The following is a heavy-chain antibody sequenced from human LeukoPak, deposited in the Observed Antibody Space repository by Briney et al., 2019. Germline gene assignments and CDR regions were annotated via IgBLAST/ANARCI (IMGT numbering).Heavy chain of an antibody. CDR2: IIPILGIA. V-gene: IGHV1-69*04. D-gene: IGHD6-13*01. J-gene: IGHJ4*02. Sequence: ASVKVSCKASGGTFSSYAISWVRQAPGQGLEWMGRIIPILGIANYAQKFQGRITITADTSTSTAYMELRSLRSDDTAVYYCARDRVSSLVPRTPNDYWGQGTLVTVSS. CDR1: GGTFSSYA. CDR3: ARDRVSSLVPRTPNDY.